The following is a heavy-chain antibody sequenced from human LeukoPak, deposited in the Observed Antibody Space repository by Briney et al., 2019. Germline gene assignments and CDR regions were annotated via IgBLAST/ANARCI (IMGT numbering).Heavy chain of an antibody. CDR2: INHGGST. V-gene: IGHV4-34*01. Sequence: SETLSLTCAVYGGSFSGYSWSWIRQPPGKGLEWIGEINHGGSTNYNPSLKSRVTISVDTSKNQFSLKLSSVTAADTAVYNCARGTNYYDSSGYSATFDYWGQGTLVTVSS. CDR1: GGSFSGYS. CDR3: ARGTNYYDSSGYSATFDY. D-gene: IGHD3-22*01. J-gene: IGHJ4*02.